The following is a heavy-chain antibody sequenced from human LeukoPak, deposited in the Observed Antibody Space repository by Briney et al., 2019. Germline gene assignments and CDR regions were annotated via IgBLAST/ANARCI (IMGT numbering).Heavy chain of an antibody. V-gene: IGHV3-23*01. CDR1: GFTVSSNY. J-gene: IGHJ6*02. Sequence: GGSLRLSCAASGFTVSSNYMSWVRQAPGKGLEWVSAISGSGGSTYYADSVKGRFTISRDNSKNTLYLQMNSLRAEDTAVYYCAKGDYCSGGSCYSHYYYGMDVWGQGTTVTVSS. CDR2: ISGSGGST. CDR3: AKGDYCSGGSCYSHYYYGMDV. D-gene: IGHD2-15*01.